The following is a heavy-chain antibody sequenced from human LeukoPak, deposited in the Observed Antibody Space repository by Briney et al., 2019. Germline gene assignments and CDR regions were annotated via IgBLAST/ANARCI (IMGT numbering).Heavy chain of an antibody. J-gene: IGHJ5*02. Sequence: PGGSLRLSCAASGFTFSSYSMNWVRQAPGKGLEWVSYISSSSSTIYYADSVKGRFTISRDNAKNSLYLQMNSLRAEDTAVYYCARYNWNDGFDPWGQGTLVTVSS. CDR1: GFTFSSYS. CDR2: ISSSSSTI. CDR3: ARYNWNDGFDP. D-gene: IGHD1-1*01. V-gene: IGHV3-48*04.